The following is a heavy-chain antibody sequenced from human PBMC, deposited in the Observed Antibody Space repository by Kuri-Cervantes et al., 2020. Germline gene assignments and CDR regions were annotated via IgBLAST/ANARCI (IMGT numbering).Heavy chain of an antibody. CDR3: AKDGTSTGWYDYAFDI. CDR1: GFTFSSYA. Sequence: GGSLRLSCAASGFTFSSYAMHWVRQAPGKGLEWVSAIAGGGGNTYYADSVKGRFTISRDNSKSTLYLQMNRLRAGDTAVYYCAKDGTSTGWYDYAFDIWGQGTMVTVSS. D-gene: IGHD6-19*01. V-gene: IGHV3-23*01. CDR2: IAGGGGNT. J-gene: IGHJ3*02.